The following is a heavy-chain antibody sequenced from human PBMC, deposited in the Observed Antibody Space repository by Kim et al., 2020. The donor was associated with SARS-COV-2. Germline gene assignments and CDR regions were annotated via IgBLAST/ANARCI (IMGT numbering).Heavy chain of an antibody. Sequence: SETLSLTCTVSGGSISSYYWSWIRQPPGKGLEWIGYIYYSGSTNYNPSLKSRVTISVDTSKNQFSLKLSSVTAADTAVYYCARERADIAAAGFDYWGQGTLVTVSS. CDR2: IYYSGST. V-gene: IGHV4-59*01. CDR1: GGSISSYY. CDR3: ARERADIAAAGFDY. J-gene: IGHJ4*02. D-gene: IGHD6-13*01.